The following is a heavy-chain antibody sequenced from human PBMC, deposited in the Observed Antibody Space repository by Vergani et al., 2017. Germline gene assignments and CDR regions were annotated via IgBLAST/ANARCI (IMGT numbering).Heavy chain of an antibody. CDR2: INHSGST. D-gene: IGHD6-19*01. CDR3: ARGRVAVAGTGFDP. V-gene: IGHV4-34*01. CDR1: GGSFSGYY. J-gene: IGHJ5*02. Sequence: QVQLQQWGAGLLKPSETLSLTCAVYGGSFSGYYWSWIRQPPGKGLEWIGEINHSGSTNYNPSLKSRVTISVDTSKNQFSLKLSSVTAANTAVYYCARGRVAVAGTGFDPWGQGTLVTGSS.